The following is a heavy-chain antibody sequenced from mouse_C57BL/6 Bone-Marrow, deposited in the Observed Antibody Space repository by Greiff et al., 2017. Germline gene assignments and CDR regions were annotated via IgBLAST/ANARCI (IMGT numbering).Heavy chain of an antibody. J-gene: IGHJ1*03. CDR1: GYTFTSYD. Sequence: VKLQQSGPALVQPGASVKLSCKASGYTFTSYDINWVKQRPGQGLEWIGWHYPRDGSTKYNEKFKGKATLTVDTSSSTAYMELHSLTSEDSAVDFCAREYGSSYGCLDVGGTGTTVTVSS. D-gene: IGHD1-1*01. V-gene: IGHV1-85*01. CDR2: HYPRDGST. CDR3: AREYGSSYGCLDV.